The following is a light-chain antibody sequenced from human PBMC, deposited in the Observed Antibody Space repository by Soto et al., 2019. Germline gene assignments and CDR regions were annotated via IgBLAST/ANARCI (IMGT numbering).Light chain of an antibody. Sequence: DIQMTQSPSTLSASVGDRVTITCRASQSIDSWLAWYQQKPGKAPKLLIYRASSLESGVPSRFSGSGSGTEFTLTISSLQPDDFATYYCQQYKTYMYTFAQGTKLVIK. J-gene: IGKJ2*01. CDR2: RAS. CDR1: QSIDSW. CDR3: QQYKTYMYT. V-gene: IGKV1-5*03.